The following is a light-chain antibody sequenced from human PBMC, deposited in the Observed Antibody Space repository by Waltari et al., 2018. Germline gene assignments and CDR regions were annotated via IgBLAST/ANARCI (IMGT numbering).Light chain of an antibody. J-gene: IGLJ3*02. CDR1: GRNIVSYHL. CDR2: EFY. Sequence: QSALIQPASVSGSPGQSITISCTRTGRNIVSYHLVSWYQQYPGKAPKVMIYEFYKRPSGVSNRFSGSKSGNTASLTISGLQAEDETDYYCCSYAGSNSGVFGGGTKVTVL. CDR3: CSYAGSNSGV. V-gene: IGLV2-23*02.